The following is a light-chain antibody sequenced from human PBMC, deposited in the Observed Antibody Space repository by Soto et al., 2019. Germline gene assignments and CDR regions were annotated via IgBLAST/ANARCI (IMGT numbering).Light chain of an antibody. CDR1: QSLTGGY. Sequence: DIVLTQSPGTLSLSPGERATLSCRASQSLTGGYLAWFQRKPGQTPRLLIYSASNRATGIPDRFSGSGSGTDFTLTISRLVPEDFVVYYCQQNGSLPITFGQGTRLEIK. CDR2: SAS. J-gene: IGKJ5*01. CDR3: QQNGSLPIT. V-gene: IGKV3-20*01.